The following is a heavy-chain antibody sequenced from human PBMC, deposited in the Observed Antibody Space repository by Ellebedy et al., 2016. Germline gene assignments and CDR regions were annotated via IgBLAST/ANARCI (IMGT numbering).Heavy chain of an antibody. CDR1: GYTFTDYY. CDR3: ARDSSGWYGGLDY. Sequence: ASVTVSCXASGYTFTDYYMHWVRQATGQGLEWMGWMNPNSGNTGYAQKFQGRVTMTRNTSISTAYMELSSLRSEDTAVYYCARDSSGWYGGLDYWGQGTLVTVSS. V-gene: IGHV1-8*02. J-gene: IGHJ4*02. CDR2: MNPNSGNT. D-gene: IGHD6-19*01.